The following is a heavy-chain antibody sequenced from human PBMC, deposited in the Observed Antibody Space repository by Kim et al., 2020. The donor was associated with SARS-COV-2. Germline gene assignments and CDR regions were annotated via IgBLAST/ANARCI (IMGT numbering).Heavy chain of an antibody. D-gene: IGHD1-1*01. CDR1: GYTFTSYG. CDR2: ISAYNGNT. CDR3: ARGIRTTGGGYYYYYGMDV. Sequence: ASVKVSCKASGYTFTSYGISWVRQAPGQGLEWMGWISAYNGNTNYAQKLQGRVTMTTDTSTSTAYMELRSLRSDDTAVYYCARGIRTTGGGYYYYYGMDVWGQGTTVTVSS. J-gene: IGHJ6*02. V-gene: IGHV1-18*04.